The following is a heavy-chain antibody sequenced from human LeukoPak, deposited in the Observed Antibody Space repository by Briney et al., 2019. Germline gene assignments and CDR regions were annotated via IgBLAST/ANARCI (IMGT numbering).Heavy chain of an antibody. J-gene: IGHJ6*04. CDR2: INYSGDA. V-gene: IGHV4-34*01. Sequence: PSETLSLTCAVYGGSLSGYYWSWIRQPPGKGLEWIGEINYSGDANYNPSLKSRITISVDTSNNQFSLKLTSVTAADTAAYYCARSYYDSSGPYDVWGEGTTVTVSS. D-gene: IGHD3-22*01. CDR1: GGSLSGYY. CDR3: ARSYYDSSGPYDV.